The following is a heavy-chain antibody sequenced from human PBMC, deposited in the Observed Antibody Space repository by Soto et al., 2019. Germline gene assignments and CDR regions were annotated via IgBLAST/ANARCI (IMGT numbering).Heavy chain of an antibody. J-gene: IGHJ6*02. CDR1: GFTFSIYA. V-gene: IGHV3-30-3*01. CDR3: ARDFVECTNGVCPRGYYYYGMDV. Sequence: GGSLRLSCAASGFTFSIYAMHWVRQAPGKGLEWVAVISYDGSNKYYADSVKGRFTISRDNSKNTLYLQMNSLRAEDTAVYYCARDFVECTNGVCPRGYYYYGMDVWGQGTTVTVSS. CDR2: ISYDGSNK. D-gene: IGHD2-8*01.